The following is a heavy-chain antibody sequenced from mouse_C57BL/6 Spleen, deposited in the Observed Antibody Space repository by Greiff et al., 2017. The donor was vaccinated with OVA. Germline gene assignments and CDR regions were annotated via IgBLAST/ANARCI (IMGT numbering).Heavy chain of an antibody. CDR1: GFTFSSYA. CDR3: ARAYYSLFDY. J-gene: IGHJ2*01. Sequence: EVHLVESGGGLVKPGGSLKLSCAASGFTFSSYAMSWVRQTPEKRLEWVATISDGGSYTYYPANVKGRFTISRDNAKNNLYLQMSHLKSEDTAMYYCARAYYSLFDYWGQGTTLTVSS. CDR2: ISDGGSYT. V-gene: IGHV5-4*01. D-gene: IGHD2-12*01.